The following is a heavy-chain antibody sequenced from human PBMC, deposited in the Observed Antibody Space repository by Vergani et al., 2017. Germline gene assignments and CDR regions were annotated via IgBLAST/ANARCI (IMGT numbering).Heavy chain of an antibody. Sequence: EVQLVESGGGLVQPGGSLRLSCAASGFTFSRYDMHWVRQATGKGLEWVSAIGTACDPYYPGSVKGRFTISRDNSKNTLYLQMNSLRAEDTAVYYCAKFTIFGVVTPYYFDYWGQGTLVTVSS. V-gene: IGHV3-13*05. D-gene: IGHD3-3*01. CDR2: IGTACDP. J-gene: IGHJ4*02. CDR1: GFTFSRYD. CDR3: AKFTIFGVVTPYYFDY.